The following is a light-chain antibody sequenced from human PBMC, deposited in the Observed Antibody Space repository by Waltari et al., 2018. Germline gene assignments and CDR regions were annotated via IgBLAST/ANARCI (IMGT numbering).Light chain of an antibody. V-gene: IGKV1-39*01. J-gene: IGKJ1*01. CDR1: QSISTY. CDR3: QQSYSSPRT. Sequence: DIQMTQSPSSLSASVGDRVTITCRASQSISTYLNWYQQKPGKAPKLLICAASILQSGVPSRFSGSGSGTDFTLTISSLQPEDFATLYCQQSYSSPRTFGQGTKVEIK. CDR2: AAS.